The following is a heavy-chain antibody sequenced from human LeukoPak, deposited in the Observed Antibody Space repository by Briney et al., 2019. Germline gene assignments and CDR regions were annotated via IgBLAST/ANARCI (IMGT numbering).Heavy chain of an antibody. CDR1: GFTVSSNY. V-gene: IGHV3-21*01. CDR3: ARDRGSGSSKTDY. D-gene: IGHD1-26*01. J-gene: IGHJ4*02. CDR2: ISSSSSYI. Sequence: PGGSLRLSCAASGFTVSSNYMSWVRQAPGKGLEWVSSISSSSSYIYYADSVKGRFTISRDNAKNSLYLQMNSLRAEDTAVYYCARDRGSGSSKTDYWGQGTLVTVSS.